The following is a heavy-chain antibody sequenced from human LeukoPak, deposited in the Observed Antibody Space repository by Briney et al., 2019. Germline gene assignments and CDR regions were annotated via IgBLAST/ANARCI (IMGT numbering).Heavy chain of an antibody. CDR2: INPNSGGT. J-gene: IGHJ4*02. D-gene: IGHD2-21*02. V-gene: IGHV1-2*04. Sequence: ASVKVSCKASGYTFTVYYMHWVRQAPGQGLEWMGWINPNSGGTNYAQKFQGWVTMTRDTSISTAYMELSRLRSDDTAVYYCARDYCGGDCFPDYWGQGTLVTVSS. CDR1: GYTFTVYY. CDR3: ARDYCGGDCFPDY.